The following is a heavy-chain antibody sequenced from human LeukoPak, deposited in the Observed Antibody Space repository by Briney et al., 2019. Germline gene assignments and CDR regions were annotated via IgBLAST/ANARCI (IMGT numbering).Heavy chain of an antibody. J-gene: IGHJ4*02. D-gene: IGHD3-10*01. Sequence: GGSLRLSCAASGFTFSSYGMHWVRQAPGKGLEWVAVISYDGSNKYYADSVKGRFTISRDNSKNTLYLQMNSLRAEDTAVYYCAKDPGGSGSYYDYWGQGALVTVSS. CDR2: ISYDGSNK. CDR3: AKDPGGSGSYYDY. V-gene: IGHV3-30*18. CDR1: GFTFSSYG.